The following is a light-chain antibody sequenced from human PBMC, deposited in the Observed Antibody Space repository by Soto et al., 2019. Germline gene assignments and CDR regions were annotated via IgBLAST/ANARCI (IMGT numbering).Light chain of an antibody. CDR3: QQYNNWPPMYT. V-gene: IGKV3-15*01. CDR1: QSVSSN. J-gene: IGKJ2*01. CDR2: GAS. Sequence: EIVMTQSPATLSVSPGERATLSCRASQSVSSNLAWYQQKPDQPPRLLIYGASTSATGIPARFSGSGSGTEFTLTISSLQSEDVAVYYCQQYNNWPPMYTFGQGTKLEIK.